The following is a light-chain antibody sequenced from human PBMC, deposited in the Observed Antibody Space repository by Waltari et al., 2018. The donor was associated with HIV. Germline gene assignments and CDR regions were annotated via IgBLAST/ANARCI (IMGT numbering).Light chain of an antibody. J-gene: IGKJ2*01. Sequence: DIQMTHSPSSLSASVGDRVTITCRASQGISNSLAWYQQKPGKAPKLLLYGASRLQTGVPSRFSGSGSGTDFALTISRLQPEDFATYYCQQYYDSLMYTFGQGTKLEIK. V-gene: IGKV1-NL1*01. CDR2: GAS. CDR1: QGISNS. CDR3: QQYYDSLMYT.